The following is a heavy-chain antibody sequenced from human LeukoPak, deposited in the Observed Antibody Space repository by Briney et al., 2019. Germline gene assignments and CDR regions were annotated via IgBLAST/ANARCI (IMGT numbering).Heavy chain of an antibody. CDR3: ARDLDSSGWYWFDP. D-gene: IGHD6-19*01. J-gene: IGHJ5*02. Sequence: SETLSLTCTVPGGSISSYYWSWIRQPAGKGLEWIGRIYTSGSTNYNPSLKSRVTMSVDTSKNQFSLKLSSVTAADTAVYYCARDLDSSGWYWFDPWGQGTLVTVSS. V-gene: IGHV4-4*07. CDR1: GGSISSYY. CDR2: IYTSGST.